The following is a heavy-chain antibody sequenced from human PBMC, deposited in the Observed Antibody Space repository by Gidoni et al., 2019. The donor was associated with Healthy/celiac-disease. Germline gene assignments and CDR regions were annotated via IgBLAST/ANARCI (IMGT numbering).Heavy chain of an antibody. D-gene: IGHD3-3*01. CDR2: INPNSGGT. CDR3: ARDLEPITIFGVVRYYFDY. Sequence: QVQLVQSGAEVKKPGASVKVSCKASGYTFTGYYMHWVRQAPGQGLDWMGWINPNSGGTNYAQKFQGRVTMTRDTSISTAYMELSRLRSDDTAVYYCARDLEPITIFGVVRYYFDYWGQGTLVTVSS. CDR1: GYTFTGYY. V-gene: IGHV1-2*02. J-gene: IGHJ4*02.